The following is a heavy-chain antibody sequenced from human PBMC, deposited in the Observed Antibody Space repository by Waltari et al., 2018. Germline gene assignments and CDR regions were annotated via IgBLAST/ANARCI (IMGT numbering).Heavy chain of an antibody. D-gene: IGHD3-10*01. V-gene: IGHV1-8*01. J-gene: IGHJ4*02. CDR2: MNPNSGNT. CDR1: GYTFTSYY. CDR3: ARAGLLWFGELSFSFDY. Sequence: QVQLVQSGAEVKKPGASVKVSCTASGYTFTSYYFHWVRQATGQGLEWMGWMNPNSGNTGYTQKFQGRVTMTRNTSISTAYMELSSLRSEDTAVYYCARAGLLWFGELSFSFDYWGQGTLVTVSS.